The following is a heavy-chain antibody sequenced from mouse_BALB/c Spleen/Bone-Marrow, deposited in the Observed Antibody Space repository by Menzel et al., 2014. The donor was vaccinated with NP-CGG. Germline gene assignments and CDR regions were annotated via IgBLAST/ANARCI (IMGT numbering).Heavy chain of an antibody. V-gene: IGHV14-3*02. CDR1: GFNIKDTY. CDR3: ASYRYAWYFDV. CDR2: IDPANGNT. J-gene: IGHJ1*01. D-gene: IGHD2-14*01. Sequence: EVQGVESVAELVKPGASVKLSCTASGFNIKDTYMHWVKQRPEQGLEWIGRIDPANGNTKYDPKFQGKATITADTSSNTAYLQLSSLTSEDTAVYYCASYRYAWYFDVWGAGTTVTVSS.